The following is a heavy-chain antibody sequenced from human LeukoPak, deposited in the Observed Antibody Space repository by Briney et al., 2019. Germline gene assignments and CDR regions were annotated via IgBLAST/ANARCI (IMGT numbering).Heavy chain of an antibody. CDR3: ARDIVGSMDV. V-gene: IGHV4-34*01. CDR2: INHSGST. J-gene: IGHJ6*04. Sequence: SETLSLTCAVYGGSFSGYYWSWIRQPPGKGLEWIGEINHSGSTNYNPSLKSRVTILVDTSKNQFSLKLTSVTAADTAVYYCARDIVGSMDVWGKGTTVTISS. CDR1: GGSFSGYY. D-gene: IGHD2-15*01.